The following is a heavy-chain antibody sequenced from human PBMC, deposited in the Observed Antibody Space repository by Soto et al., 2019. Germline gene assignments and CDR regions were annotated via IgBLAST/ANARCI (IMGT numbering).Heavy chain of an antibody. CDR2: ISSSSSYI. V-gene: IGHV3-21*01. D-gene: IGHD1-1*01. J-gene: IGHJ4*02. CDR1: GFTFSSYS. Sequence: GGSLRLSCAASGFTFSSYSMNWVRQAPGKGLEWVSSISSSSSYIYYADSVKGRFTISRDNAKNSLYLQMNSLRAEDTAVYYCARNYHWTYYFDYWGQGTLVTVSS. CDR3: ARNYHWTYYFDY.